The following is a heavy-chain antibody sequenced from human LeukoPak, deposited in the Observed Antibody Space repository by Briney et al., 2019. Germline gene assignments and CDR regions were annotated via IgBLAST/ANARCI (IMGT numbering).Heavy chain of an antibody. CDR3: AQETPNFDY. Sequence: GGSLRLSCVASEFTFTSHWMSWVRQAPGKGLEWVANIKQDGSQKYYVDSVKGRFTISRDNSKNTLYLQMNFLRADDTAIYYCAQETPNFDYWGQGTLVTVSS. CDR2: IKQDGSQK. CDR1: EFTFTSHW. J-gene: IGHJ4*02. V-gene: IGHV3-7*03.